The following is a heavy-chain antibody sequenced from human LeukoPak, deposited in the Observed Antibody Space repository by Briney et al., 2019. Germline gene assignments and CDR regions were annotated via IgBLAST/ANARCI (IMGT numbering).Heavy chain of an antibody. CDR1: GFTFSNYA. D-gene: IGHD2-2*01. V-gene: IGHV3-30-3*01. J-gene: IGHJ4*02. CDR2: ISYDGSNK. CDR3: AREVFGRGRVAIPFDY. Sequence: GGSLRLSCAASGFTFSNYAIHWVRQAPGKGLEWVAVISYDGSNKYYADSVKGRFTISRDNSKNTLYLQMDSLRAEDTAVYCCAREVFGRGRVAIPFDYWGQGTLVTVSS.